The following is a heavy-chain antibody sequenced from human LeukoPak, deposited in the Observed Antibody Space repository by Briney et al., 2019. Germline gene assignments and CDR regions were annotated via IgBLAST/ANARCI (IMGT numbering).Heavy chain of an antibody. V-gene: IGHV4-34*01. D-gene: IGHD3-10*01. J-gene: IGHJ4*02. CDR3: ARGRIVGSGNFNY. CDR1: GGSFSGYY. Sequence: SETLSLTCAVYGGSFSGYYWSWIRQPPGKGLEWIGEINHSGSTNYNPYLKSRVTISVDTSKYQFSLKLSSVTAADTAVYYCARGRIVGSGNFNYWGQGTLVTVSS. CDR2: INHSGST.